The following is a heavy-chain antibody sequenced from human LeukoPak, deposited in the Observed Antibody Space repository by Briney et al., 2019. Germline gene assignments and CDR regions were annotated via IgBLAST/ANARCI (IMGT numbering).Heavy chain of an antibody. CDR1: GFTFSSYG. CDR2: IWYDGSNK. J-gene: IGHJ3*02. CDR3: ARTTELWDAFDI. V-gene: IGHV3-33*01. Sequence: GGSLRLSCAASGFTFSSYGMRWVRQAPGKGLEWVAVIWYDGSNKYYADSVKGRFTISRDNSKNTQYLQMNSLRAEDTAVYYCARTTELWDAFDIWGQGTMVTVSS. D-gene: IGHD3-16*01.